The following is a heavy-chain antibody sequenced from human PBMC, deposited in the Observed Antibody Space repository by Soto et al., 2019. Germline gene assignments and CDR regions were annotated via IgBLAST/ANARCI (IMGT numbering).Heavy chain of an antibody. CDR3: ARGRTLITGTSLDY. CDR2: INHSGTT. CDR1: GGSFSGYY. J-gene: IGHJ4*02. V-gene: IGHV4-34*01. D-gene: IGHD1-20*01. Sequence: SETLSLTCAVYGGSFSGYYWTWIRQPPGKGLEWIGEINHSGTTNYKPSLRSRVTISVDTSKNQLSLKVSSVTAADTAAYYCARGRTLITGTSLDYWGQGTLVTVSS.